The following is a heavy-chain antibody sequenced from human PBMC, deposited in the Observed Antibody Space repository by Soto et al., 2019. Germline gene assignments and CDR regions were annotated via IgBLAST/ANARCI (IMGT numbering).Heavy chain of an antibody. CDR3: ARQGFWSGSYFDY. CDR1: GGSISSSSYY. Sequence: SETLSLTCTVSGGSISSSSYYWGWIRQPPGKGLEWIGSIYYSGSTYYNPSLKSRVTISVDTSKNQFSLKLSSVTAADTAVYYCARQGFWSGSYFDYWGQGTLVTVSS. V-gene: IGHV4-39*01. J-gene: IGHJ4*02. CDR2: IYYSGST. D-gene: IGHD3-3*01.